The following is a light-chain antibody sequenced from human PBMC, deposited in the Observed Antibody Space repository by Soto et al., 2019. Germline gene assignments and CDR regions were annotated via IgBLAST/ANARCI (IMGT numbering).Light chain of an antibody. CDR3: SSYTGSTTPWV. V-gene: IGLV2-14*03. Sequence: QSVLTQPASVSGSPGQSITISCTGTSSDIGAYNYVSWYQQHPGKAPKLMIYDVSHRPSGVPVRFSGSKSVNTASLTISGLQAEDETEYYCSSYTGSTTPWVFGGGTKVTVL. CDR1: SSDIGAYNY. J-gene: IGLJ3*02. CDR2: DVS.